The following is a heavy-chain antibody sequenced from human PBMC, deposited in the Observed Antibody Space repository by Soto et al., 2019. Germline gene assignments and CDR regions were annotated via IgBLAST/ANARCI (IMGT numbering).Heavy chain of an antibody. J-gene: IGHJ4*02. CDR1: GFTSRSYA. CDR3: ARESGSGWNYLDY. V-gene: IGHV3-23*01. D-gene: IGHD6-19*01. CDR2: ISGSGYST. Sequence: PGGSLRLSCAASGFTSRSYAMNWVRQAPGKGLGWVSGISGSGYSTYYADSVKGRFTISRDNSKNTVYLQMNSLRDEDTAVYYCARESGSGWNYLDYWGQGTLVTVSS.